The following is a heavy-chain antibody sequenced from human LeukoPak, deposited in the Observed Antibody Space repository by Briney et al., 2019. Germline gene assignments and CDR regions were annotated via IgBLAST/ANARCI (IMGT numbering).Heavy chain of an antibody. CDR2: ISSSTSYI. J-gene: IGHJ4*02. CDR1: GFTFSSYS. V-gene: IGHV3-21*01. Sequence: PGGSLRLSCAASGFTFSSYSMNWVRQAPGKGLEWVSSISSSTSYIYYADSVKGRFTISRDNAKNSLYLQMNSLRAEDTAVYYCARDRVAAAAYFDYWGQGTLVTVSS. CDR3: ARDRVAAAAYFDY. D-gene: IGHD6-13*01.